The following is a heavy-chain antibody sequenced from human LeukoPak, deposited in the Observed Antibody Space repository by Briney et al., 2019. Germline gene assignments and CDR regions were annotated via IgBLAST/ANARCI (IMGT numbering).Heavy chain of an antibody. J-gene: IGHJ5*02. Sequence: SETLSLTCTVSGGSISSYYWSWIRQPPGKGLEWIGYIYYSGSTNYNPSLKSRVTISVDTSKNQFSLKLSSMTAADTAVYYCARLPCSGSCYSFWFDPWGQGTLVTFSS. CDR1: GGSISSYY. D-gene: IGHD2-15*01. CDR2: IYYSGST. CDR3: ARLPCSGSCYSFWFDP. V-gene: IGHV4-59*08.